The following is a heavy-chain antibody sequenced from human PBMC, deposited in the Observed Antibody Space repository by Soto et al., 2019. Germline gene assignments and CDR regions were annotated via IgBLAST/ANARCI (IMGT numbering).Heavy chain of an antibody. V-gene: IGHV5-51*01. D-gene: IGHD6-13*01. CDR1: GYSFTSYW. J-gene: IGHJ4*02. CDR3: ARRVAAAGVWRPWRY. CDR2: IYPGDSDT. Sequence: GESLKISCKGSGYSFTSYWIGWVRQMPGKGLEWMGIIYPGDSDTRYSPSFQGQVTISADKSISTAYLQWSSLKASDTAMYYCARRVAAAGVWRPWRYWGQGTLVTVSS.